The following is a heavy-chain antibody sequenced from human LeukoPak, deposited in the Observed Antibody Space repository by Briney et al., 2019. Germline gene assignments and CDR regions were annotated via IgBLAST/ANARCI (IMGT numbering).Heavy chain of an antibody. V-gene: IGHV4-34*01. J-gene: IGHJ4*02. CDR2: VNDSGGT. D-gene: IGHD3-16*01. CDR1: IDSFTNYY. CDR3: AGTDASGGPDFDY. Sequence: SETLSLTCAVYIDSFTNYYWNWIRQTPGKGLEWIGEVNDSGGTNINPSLKSRVTISVDTSKNQFSLKLSSVTAADTAVYYCAGTDASGGPDFDYWGQGTLVTVSS.